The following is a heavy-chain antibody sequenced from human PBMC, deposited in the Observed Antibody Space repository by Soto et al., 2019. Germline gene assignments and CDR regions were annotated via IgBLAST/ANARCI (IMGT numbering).Heavy chain of an antibody. Sequence: WASVKVSCKASGYSFTSYALHWVRQAPGQRLEWMGWINAGNGNILYSQKFQGRVTVSRDTSASTVYMELSSLSSEDTAVYYCARGLRKEQFDYWGQGTLVTVSS. J-gene: IGHJ4*02. D-gene: IGHD4-17*01. CDR1: GYSFTSYA. V-gene: IGHV1-3*01. CDR2: INAGNGNI. CDR3: ARGLRKEQFDY.